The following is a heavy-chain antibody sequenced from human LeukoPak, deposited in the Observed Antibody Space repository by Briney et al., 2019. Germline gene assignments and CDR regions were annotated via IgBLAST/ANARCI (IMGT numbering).Heavy chain of an antibody. CDR1: GFTFSNAW. CDR3: TTAYYYGSGSPFDY. CDR2: IKSKTDGGTT. D-gene: IGHD3-10*01. V-gene: IGHV3-15*01. Sequence: GGSLRLSCAASGFTFSNAWMNWVRQAPGKGLEWVGRIKSKTDGGTTDYAAPVKGRFTISRDDSKNTLYLQMNSLKTEDTAVYYCTTAYYYGSGSPFDYWGQGTLVTVSS. J-gene: IGHJ4*02.